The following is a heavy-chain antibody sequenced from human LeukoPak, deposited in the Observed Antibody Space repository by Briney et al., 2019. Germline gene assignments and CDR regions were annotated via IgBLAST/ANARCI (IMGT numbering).Heavy chain of an antibody. CDR3: ARWYDYDSKGYSYYFDY. V-gene: IGHV3-21*01. J-gene: IGHJ4*02. CDR2: ISSSSSYI. D-gene: IGHD3-22*01. CDR1: GFTFSSYS. Sequence: GGSLRLSCAASGFTFSSYSMNWVRQAPGKGLEWVSSISSSSSYIYYADLVKGRFTISRDNAKNSVYLQMNSLRAEDTAMYYCARWYDYDSKGYSYYFDYWGQGTLVTVSS.